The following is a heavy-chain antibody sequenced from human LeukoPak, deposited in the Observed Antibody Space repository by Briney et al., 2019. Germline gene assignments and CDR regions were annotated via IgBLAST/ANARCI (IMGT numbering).Heavy chain of an antibody. D-gene: IGHD3-10*01. CDR3: ARGGYGSGRFDY. Sequence: KPSETLSLTCAVYGGTFSGYYWSWIREPPGKGLEWIGEINHSGSTNYNPSLKSRVTISVDTSKNQFSLKLSSVTAADTAVYYCARGGYGSGRFDYWGQGALVTVSS. CDR1: GGTFSGYY. CDR2: INHSGST. J-gene: IGHJ4*02. V-gene: IGHV4-34*01.